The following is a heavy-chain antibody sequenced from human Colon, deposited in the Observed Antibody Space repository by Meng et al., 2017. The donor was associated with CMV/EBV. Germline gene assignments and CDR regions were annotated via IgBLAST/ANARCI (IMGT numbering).Heavy chain of an antibody. V-gene: IGHV1-69*05. CDR1: SFRPFA. CDR3: ARIIENSRSSAWYYYFDS. CDR2: NIPIFGAP. Sequence: SFRPFAVSWLRQAPGQGLEWLGGNIPIFGAPDYAQRFQGRVTISTDEPTTTAYMELSSLRSEDTAVYYCARIIENSRSSAWYYYFDSWGQGTLVTVSS. D-gene: IGHD6-13*01. J-gene: IGHJ4*02.